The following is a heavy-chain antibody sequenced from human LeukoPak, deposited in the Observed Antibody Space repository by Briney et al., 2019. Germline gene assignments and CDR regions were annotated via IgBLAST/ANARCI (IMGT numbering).Heavy chain of an antibody. J-gene: IGHJ4*02. CDR1: GFTFSSYG. Sequence: QPGGSLRLSCAASGFTFSSYGMHWVRQAPGKGLEWVAFIRYDGSNKYYADSVKGRFTISRDNSKNTLYLQMNSLRAEDTAVYYCAKHTSRFLESSGGYFDYWGQGTLVTVSS. CDR2: IRYDGSNK. CDR3: AKHTSRFLESSGGYFDY. V-gene: IGHV3-30*02. D-gene: IGHD3-3*01.